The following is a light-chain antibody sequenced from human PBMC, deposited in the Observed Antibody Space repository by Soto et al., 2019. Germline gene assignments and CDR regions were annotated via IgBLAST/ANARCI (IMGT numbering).Light chain of an antibody. V-gene: IGKV3-20*01. CDR2: NAF. CDR1: QSVSSSY. CDR3: QQYNNWPLT. J-gene: IGKJ1*01. Sequence: EIVLTQSPGTLSLSPGERATLSCRASQSVSSSYLAWYQQKPGQAPRLLIYNAFNRATGIPDRFSGSGSGTEFTLTISSLQSEDFAVYYCQQYNNWPLTFGQGAKVDIK.